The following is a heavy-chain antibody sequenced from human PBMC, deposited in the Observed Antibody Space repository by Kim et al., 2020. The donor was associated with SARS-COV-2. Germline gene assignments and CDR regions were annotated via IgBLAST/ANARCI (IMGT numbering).Heavy chain of an antibody. J-gene: IGHJ4*02. V-gene: IGHV3-21*01. CDR2: ISSSSSYI. CDR1: GFTFSSYS. CDR3: AREDSSGSPFDC. D-gene: IGHD3-22*01. Sequence: GGSLRLSCAASGFTFSSYSMNWVRQAPGKGLEWVSSISSSSSYIYYADSVKGRFTISRDNAKNSLYLQMNSLRAEDTAVYYCAREDSSGSPFDCWGQGTLVTVSS.